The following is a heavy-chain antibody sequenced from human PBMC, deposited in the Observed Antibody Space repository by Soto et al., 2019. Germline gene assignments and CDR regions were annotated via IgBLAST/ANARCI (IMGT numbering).Heavy chain of an antibody. CDR2: IKSDGSGT. V-gene: IGHV3-74*03. Sequence: PGGSLRLSCAASGFTFSGYWMHWVRQAPGKGLEWVSRIKSDGSGTTYADSVKGRFSISRDNAKNTLYLQMTSLRADDTAVYYCAKDRRAGGNYGFYSDFWGQGALVTVSS. CDR3: AKDRRAGGNYGFYSDF. J-gene: IGHJ4*02. D-gene: IGHD1-7*01. CDR1: GFTFSGYW.